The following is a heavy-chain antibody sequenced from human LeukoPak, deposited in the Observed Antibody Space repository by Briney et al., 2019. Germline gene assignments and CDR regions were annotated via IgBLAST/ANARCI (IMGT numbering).Heavy chain of an antibody. J-gene: IGHJ6*03. Sequence: ASVKVSCKASGYTFTGYYMHWVRQAPGQGLEWMGWINPNSGGTNYAQKFQGRVTMTRDTSISTAYMELSRLRSDDTAVYYCAREISNYDFWSGLYYYYYYMDVWGKGTTVTVSS. CDR3: AREISNYDFWSGLYYYYYYMDV. D-gene: IGHD3-3*01. CDR2: INPNSGGT. CDR1: GYTFTGYY. V-gene: IGHV1-2*02.